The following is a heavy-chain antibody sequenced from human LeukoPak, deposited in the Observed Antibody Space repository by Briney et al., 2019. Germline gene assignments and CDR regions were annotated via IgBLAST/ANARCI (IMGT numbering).Heavy chain of an antibody. D-gene: IGHD3-10*01. CDR1: GFSVSNNY. CDR3: ARESGFGALFPHCMDV. Sequence: GGSLRLSCAASGFSVSNNYMSWVRQARGKGLEWVSVLFSGGNTFYADSVKGRFTISRDNSRNTLYLQMNSLRAEDTAVYYCARESGFGALFPHCMDVWGQGTTVTVSS. J-gene: IGHJ6*02. CDR2: LFSGGNT. V-gene: IGHV3-53*01.